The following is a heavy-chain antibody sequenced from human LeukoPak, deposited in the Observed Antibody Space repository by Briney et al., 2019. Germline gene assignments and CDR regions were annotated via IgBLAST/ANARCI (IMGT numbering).Heavy chain of an antibody. CDR1: GFTFSSYA. Sequence: PGGSLRLSCAASGFTFSSYAMHWVRQPPGKGLEWVSVIYSGGSKYYADSVKGRFTTSRDNSKNTVYLQMNSLRAEDTAVYYCARSRGIPDAFDMWGLGTMVTVSS. CDR3: ARSRGIPDAFDM. D-gene: IGHD2-21*01. J-gene: IGHJ3*02. V-gene: IGHV3-53*01. CDR2: IYSGGSK.